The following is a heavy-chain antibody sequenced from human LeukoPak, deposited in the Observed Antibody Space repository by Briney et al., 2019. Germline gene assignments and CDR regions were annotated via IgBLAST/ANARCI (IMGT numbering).Heavy chain of an antibody. CDR3: ARHSSGYTDYFDY. J-gene: IGHJ4*02. D-gene: IGHD3-22*01. CDR2: IYYSGST. CDR1: GGSISSGGYY. Sequence: SETLSLTCTVSGGSISSGGYYWSWIRQHPGKGLEWIGYIYYSGSTYYNPSLKSRVTISVDTSKNQFSLKLSSVTAADTAVYYCARHSSGYTDYFDYWGQGTLVTVSS. V-gene: IGHV4-31*03.